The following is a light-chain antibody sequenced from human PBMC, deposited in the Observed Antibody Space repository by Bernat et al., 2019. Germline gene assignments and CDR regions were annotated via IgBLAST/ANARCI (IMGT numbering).Light chain of an antibody. CDR2: KAS. V-gene: IGKV1-5*03. CDR3: QSYERFSWS. Sequence: DIQLTQSPSALSAFVGDRVTITCRASQSFSGWLAWYQRKPGKAPKLLIYKASTLESGVPSRFSGSGSGTEFTLTISSLQPDDLATYFCQSYERFSWSCGQGTKVEIK. J-gene: IGKJ1*01. CDR1: QSFSGW.